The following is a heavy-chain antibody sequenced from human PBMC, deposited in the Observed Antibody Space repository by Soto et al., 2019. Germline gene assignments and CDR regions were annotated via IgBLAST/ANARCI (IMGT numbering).Heavy chain of an antibody. CDR3: ARVTDCSSTSCYENWFDP. D-gene: IGHD2-2*01. V-gene: IGHV4-39*07. CDR2: IYYSGST. Sequence: SETLSLTCTVSGGSISSSSYYWGWIRQPPGKGLEWIGSIYYSGSTYYNPSLKSRVTISVDTSKNQFSLKLSSVTAADTAVYYCARVTDCSSTSCYENWFDPWGQGTLVTVSS. CDR1: GGSISSSSYY. J-gene: IGHJ5*02.